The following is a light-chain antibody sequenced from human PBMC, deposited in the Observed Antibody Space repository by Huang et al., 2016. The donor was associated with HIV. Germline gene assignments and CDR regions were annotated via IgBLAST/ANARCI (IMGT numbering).Light chain of an antibody. Sequence: EIVMTQSPGTLSVAPGERATLSCRASQNINTNLAWFQQKPGQAPRLLIYAASTRTADFRARFSGSGSRTEFTLTISSLQSEDIAVYYCQQYNDWPRSFGQGTKVEIK. V-gene: IGKV3-15*01. CDR2: AAS. CDR3: QQYNDWPRS. J-gene: IGKJ1*01. CDR1: QNINTN.